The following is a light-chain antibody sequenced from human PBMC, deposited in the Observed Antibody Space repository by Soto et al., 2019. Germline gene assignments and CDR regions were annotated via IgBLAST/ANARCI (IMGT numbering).Light chain of an antibody. CDR2: EAS. Sequence: DIQMTQSPSTLSASVGDTVTITCRASQSVSRWFNWYQQKSGKAPRLLIYEASNLEIGVPSRFSGSGSGTDFILTINSLQPADSATYYCQQFNSKVWTFGQGTKVEI. V-gene: IGKV1-5*01. CDR3: QQFNSKVWT. CDR1: QSVSRW. J-gene: IGKJ1*01.